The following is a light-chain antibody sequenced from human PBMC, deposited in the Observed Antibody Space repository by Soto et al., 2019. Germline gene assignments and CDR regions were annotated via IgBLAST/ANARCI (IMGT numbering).Light chain of an antibody. CDR2: AAS. V-gene: IGKV1-9*01. Sequence: IQLTQSPSSLSASVGDRVTITCRASQGISSYLAWYQQKPGKAPKLLIYAASTLQSGVPSRFSGSGSGTDFTLTISSLQPEDFATYKCQQLNSYPHTFGGGTKVDIK. CDR3: QQLNSYPHT. J-gene: IGKJ4*01. CDR1: QGISSY.